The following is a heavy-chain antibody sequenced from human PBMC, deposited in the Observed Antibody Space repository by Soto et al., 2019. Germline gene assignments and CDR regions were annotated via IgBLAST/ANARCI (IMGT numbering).Heavy chain of an antibody. Sequence: QVQLVESGGGVGQPGRSLRLSCAASGFTFSSYGMHWVRQAPGKGLEWVAVIWYDGSNKYYADSVKGRFTISRDNSKNTLTRQMNSLRADDTAVYYCAGGVFGVVMAMDVWGQGTTVTVSS. D-gene: IGHD3-3*01. CDR2: IWYDGSNK. J-gene: IGHJ6*02. CDR1: GFTFSSYG. CDR3: AGGVFGVVMAMDV. V-gene: IGHV3-33*01.